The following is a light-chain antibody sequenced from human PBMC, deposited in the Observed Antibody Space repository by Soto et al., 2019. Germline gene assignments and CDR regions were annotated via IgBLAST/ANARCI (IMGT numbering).Light chain of an antibody. V-gene: IGLV1-40*01. CDR1: SSNIGAGYD. CDR2: GNS. CDR3: QSYDSSLKLYC. J-gene: IGLJ1*01. Sequence: QSVLTQPPSVSGAPGQRVTISCNGSSSNIGAGYDVHWYQQFPGTAPKLLIYGNSNRPSGVPDRFSGSKSGTSVSLAITGLQAEDEADYYCQSYDSSLKLYCFGPETNFTV.